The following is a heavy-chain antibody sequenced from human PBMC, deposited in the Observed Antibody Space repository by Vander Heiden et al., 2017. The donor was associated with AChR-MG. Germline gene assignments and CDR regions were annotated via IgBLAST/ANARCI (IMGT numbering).Heavy chain of an antibody. CDR3: ARIPIDGVRVVDIFDI. CDR2: IDWDDEK. Sequence: QVTLKESGPALVRPTQTLTLTCTLSGFSLSTKLMRVSWLRQPPGKALEWLARIDWDDEKFYSTSLKTRLTISKDTSKNQVVLTMTNMDPVDTATYYCARIPIDGVRVVDIFDIWGQGTMVTVTS. D-gene: IGHD2-15*01. V-gene: IGHV2-70*04. J-gene: IGHJ3*02. CDR1: GFSLSTKLMR.